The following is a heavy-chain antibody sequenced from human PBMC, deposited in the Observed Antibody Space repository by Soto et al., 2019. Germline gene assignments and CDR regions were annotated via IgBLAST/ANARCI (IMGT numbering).Heavy chain of an antibody. CDR1: GFTFSSYA. CDR2: ISYDGSNK. CDR3: ARGLIVVVPAALGDWFDP. J-gene: IGHJ5*02. D-gene: IGHD2-2*01. Sequence: QVQLVESGGGVVQPGRSLRLSCAASGFTFSSYAMHWVRQAPGKGLEWVAVISYDGSNKYYADSVKGRFTISRDNSKNTLYLQMNRLRAEDTAVYYCARGLIVVVPAALGDWFDPWGQGTLVTVSS. V-gene: IGHV3-30-3*01.